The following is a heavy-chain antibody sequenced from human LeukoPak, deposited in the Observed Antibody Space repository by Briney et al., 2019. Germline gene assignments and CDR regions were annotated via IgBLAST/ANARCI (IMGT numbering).Heavy chain of an antibody. J-gene: IGHJ5*02. CDR1: GGSFRGYY. D-gene: IGHD6-13*01. Sequence: SETLSLTCAVYGGSFRGYYWSWIRQPPGKGLEWIGEINHSGSTNYNPSLKSRVTISVDTSKNQFSLKLSSVTAADTAVYYCARGVIAAAVNGPFDPWGQGTLVTVSS. CDR3: ARGVIAAAVNGPFDP. CDR2: INHSGST. V-gene: IGHV4-34*01.